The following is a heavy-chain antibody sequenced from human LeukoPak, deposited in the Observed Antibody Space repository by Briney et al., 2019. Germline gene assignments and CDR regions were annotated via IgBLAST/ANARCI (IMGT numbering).Heavy chain of an antibody. V-gene: IGHV3-9*01. J-gene: IGHJ4*02. CDR3: AKAVGATSLFDY. Sequence: GGSLRLSCAASGFTFDDYAMHWVRQAPGKGLEWVSGISWNSGSIGYADSVKGRSTISRDNAKNSLYLQMNSLRAEDTALYYCAKAVGATSLFDYWGQGTLVTVSS. CDR1: GFTFDDYA. D-gene: IGHD1-26*01. CDR2: ISWNSGSI.